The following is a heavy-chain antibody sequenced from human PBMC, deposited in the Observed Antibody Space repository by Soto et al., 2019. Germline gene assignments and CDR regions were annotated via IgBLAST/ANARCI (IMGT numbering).Heavy chain of an antibody. Sequence: AASVKLACKASGGTFSNYALSWVRHAPVQGLEWMGTLISTFGTANYAQKFQGRLTITADESTRTAYRELSSLRSEDAAVYYCAIPIKYYGSWNGWPPLDFGGQGTPVTVSS. J-gene: IGHJ4*02. V-gene: IGHV1-69*13. D-gene: IGHD3-3*01. CDR1: GGTFSNYA. CDR3: AIPIKYYGSWNGWPPLDF. CDR2: LISTFGTA.